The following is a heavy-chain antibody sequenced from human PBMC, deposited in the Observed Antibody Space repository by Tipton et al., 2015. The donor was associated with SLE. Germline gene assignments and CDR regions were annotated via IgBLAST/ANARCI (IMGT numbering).Heavy chain of an antibody. J-gene: IGHJ4*02. CDR1: GGSISSSSYY. D-gene: IGHD6-13*01. CDR2: IYYSGST. CDR3: AGSSCASLFDY. V-gene: IGHV4-39*07. Sequence: LRLSCTVSGGSISSSSYYWGWIRQPPGKGLEWIGSIYYSGSTYYNPSLKSRVTISVDTSKNQFSLKLSSVTAADTAVYYCAGSSCASLFDYWGQGTLVTVSS.